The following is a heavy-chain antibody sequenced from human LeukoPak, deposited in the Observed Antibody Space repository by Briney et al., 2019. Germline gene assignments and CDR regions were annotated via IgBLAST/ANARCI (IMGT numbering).Heavy chain of an antibody. J-gene: IGHJ5*02. D-gene: IGHD1-26*01. CDR1: GFTFDDYA. Sequence: GGSLRLSCAASGFTFDDYAMHWVRQASGKGLEWVSGISWNSGSIGYADSVKGRFTISRDNAKNSLYLQMNSLRAEDTALFYCAKAVGFDWELRERGWFAPWGQGTLVTVSS. CDR3: AKAVGFDWELRERGWFAP. CDR2: ISWNSGSI. V-gene: IGHV3-9*01.